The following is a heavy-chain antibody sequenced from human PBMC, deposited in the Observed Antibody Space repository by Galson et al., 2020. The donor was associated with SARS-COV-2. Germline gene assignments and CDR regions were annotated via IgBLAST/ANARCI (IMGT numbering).Heavy chain of an antibody. CDR2: IYYSGST. J-gene: IGHJ4*02. D-gene: IGHD2-21*02. CDR3: ARDRPPYGGNLGGADY. V-gene: IGHV4-31*11. Sequence: SETLSLTCAVSGGSISSGGYYWSWIRQHPGKGLEWIGYIYYSGSTYYTPSLKSRVTISVDTSKNQFSLKLSSVTAADTAVYYCARDRPPYGGNLGGADYWGQGTLVTVSS. CDR1: GGSISSGGYY.